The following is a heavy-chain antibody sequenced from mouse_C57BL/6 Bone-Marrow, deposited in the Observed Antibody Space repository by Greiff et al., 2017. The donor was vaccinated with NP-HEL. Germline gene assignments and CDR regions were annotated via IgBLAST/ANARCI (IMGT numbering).Heavy chain of an antibody. CDR2: ISYDGSN. D-gene: IGHD1-1*01. CDR3: ARENYGSIFYAMDY. Sequence: DVQLQESGPGLVKPSQSLSLTCSVTGYSITSGYYWNWIRQFPGNKLEWVGYISYDGSNNYNPSLKNRISITRDTSKNQFFLKLNSVTTEDTATYYCARENYGSIFYAMDYWGQGTSVTVSS. J-gene: IGHJ4*01. CDR1: GYSITSGYY. V-gene: IGHV3-6*01.